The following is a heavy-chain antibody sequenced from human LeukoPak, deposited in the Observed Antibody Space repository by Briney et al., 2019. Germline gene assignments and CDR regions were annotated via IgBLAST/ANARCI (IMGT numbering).Heavy chain of an antibody. CDR2: ISSSSNYI. CDR3: AREGGGATTGEGGEAYYYYMDV. Sequence: GGSLRLSCAASGFTFSTYNMNWVRQAPGKGLEWVSSISSSSNYIYYADSVKGRFTISRDNAKNSLYLQMNSLRAEDTAVYYCAREGGGATTGEGGEAYYYYMDVWGKGTTVTVSS. J-gene: IGHJ6*03. V-gene: IGHV3-21*01. CDR1: GFTFSTYN. D-gene: IGHD1-26*01.